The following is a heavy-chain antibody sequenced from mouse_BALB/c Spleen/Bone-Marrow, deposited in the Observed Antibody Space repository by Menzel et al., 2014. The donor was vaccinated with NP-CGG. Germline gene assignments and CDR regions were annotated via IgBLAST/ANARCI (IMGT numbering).Heavy chain of an antibody. CDR3: ARDDDSYAMDY. V-gene: IGHV2-9*02. CDR1: GFSLTSYS. CDR2: IWAGGST. D-gene: IGHD2-3*01. Sequence: VQLVESGPGLVAPSQSLSITSTVSGFSLTSYSVHWVRQPPGKGLEWLGVIWAGGSTNYNSALMSRLSISKDNSKSQVFLKMSSLQTDDTAMFYCARDDDSYAMDYWGQGTSVTVSS. J-gene: IGHJ4*01.